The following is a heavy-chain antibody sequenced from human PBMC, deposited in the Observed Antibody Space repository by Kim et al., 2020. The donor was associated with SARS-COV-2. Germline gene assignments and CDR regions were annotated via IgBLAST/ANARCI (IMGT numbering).Heavy chain of an antibody. CDR3: AWDYCSSTSCYMGYAFD. V-gene: IGHV3-33*01. CDR1: GFTFSSYG. Sequence: GGSLRLSCAASGFTFSSYGMHWVRQAPDKGLEWVAVICDDGSTKYYADSVKGRFTISRDNSKTTLYLQMKSLRAEDTAVYYFAWDYCSSTSCYMGYAFD. CDR2: ICDDGSTK. D-gene: IGHD2-2*02. J-gene: IGHJ3*02.